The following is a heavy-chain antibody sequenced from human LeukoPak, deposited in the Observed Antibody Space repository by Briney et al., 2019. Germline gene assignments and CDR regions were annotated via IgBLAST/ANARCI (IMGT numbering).Heavy chain of an antibody. J-gene: IGHJ4*02. V-gene: IGHV4-39*01. CDR2: IYYSGST. CDR1: GGSISSSSYY. CDR3: ARLGIRYFDWLFIGYFDY. D-gene: IGHD3-9*01. Sequence: SETLSLTCTVSGGSISSSSYYWGWIRQPPGKGLEWIGSIYYSGSTYYNPSLKSRVTISVDTSKNQFSLKLSSVTAADTAVYYCARLGIRYFDWLFIGYFDYWGQGTLVTASS.